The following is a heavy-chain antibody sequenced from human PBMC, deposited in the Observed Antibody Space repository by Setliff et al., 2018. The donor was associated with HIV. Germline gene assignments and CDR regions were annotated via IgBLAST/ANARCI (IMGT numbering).Heavy chain of an antibody. V-gene: IGHV3-21*01. CDR1: GFTFSFYS. CDR2: ISSSGNYI. J-gene: IGHJ4*02. Sequence: GGSLRLSCATSGFTFSFYSMNWVRQAPGGGLEWVSSISSSGNYIYYADSVKGRFTISRDNAKNSLYLQMTTLRAEDTAVYFCASVDTTLVLPPYWGQGTLVTVSS. D-gene: IGHD5-18*01. CDR3: ASVDTTLVLPPY.